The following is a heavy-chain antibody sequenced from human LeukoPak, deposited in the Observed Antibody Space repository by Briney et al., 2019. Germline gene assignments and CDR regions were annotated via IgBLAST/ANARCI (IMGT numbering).Heavy chain of an antibody. CDR1: GGTFSSYA. Sequence: ASVKVSCKASGGTFSSYAISWVRQAPGQGLEWMGWINPNSGGTNYAQKFQGRVTMTRDTSISTAYMELSRLRSDDTAVYYCARTRDYDSSGYYAPWGQGTLVTVSS. J-gene: IGHJ5*02. V-gene: IGHV1-2*02. CDR2: INPNSGGT. D-gene: IGHD3-22*01. CDR3: ARTRDYDSSGYYAP.